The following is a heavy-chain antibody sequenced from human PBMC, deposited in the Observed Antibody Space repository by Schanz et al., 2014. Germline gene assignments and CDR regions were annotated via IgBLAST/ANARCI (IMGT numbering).Heavy chain of an antibody. V-gene: IGHV3-64*04. CDR2: ISSNGGST. D-gene: IGHD2-8*02. CDR3: AKDTGYCHGGACYCFEY. Sequence: VQLVESGGGLVQPGGSLRLSCSASGFTFSSYSMYWVRQAPGKGLEYVSVISSNGGSTDFADSVKGRFTISRDNSKNTLYLQMNSLRAEDTAVYFCAKDTGYCHGGACYCFEYWGLGILVTVSA. CDR1: GFTFSSYS. J-gene: IGHJ4*02.